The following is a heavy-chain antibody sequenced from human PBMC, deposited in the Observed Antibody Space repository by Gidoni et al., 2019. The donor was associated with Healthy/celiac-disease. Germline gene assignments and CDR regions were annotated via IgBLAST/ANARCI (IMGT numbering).Heavy chain of an antibody. CDR1: GFTFSSYA. CDR3: ARDRHYDFWSGYYSAFDI. D-gene: IGHD3-3*01. V-gene: IGHV3-30-3*01. Sequence: QVQLVESGGGVVQPGRSLRLSCAASGFTFSSYAMHWVRQAPGKGLEWVAVISYDGSNKYYADSVKGRFTISRDNSKNTLYLQMNSLRAEDTAVYYCARDRHYDFWSGYYSAFDIWGQGTMVTVSS. J-gene: IGHJ3*02. CDR2: ISYDGSNK.